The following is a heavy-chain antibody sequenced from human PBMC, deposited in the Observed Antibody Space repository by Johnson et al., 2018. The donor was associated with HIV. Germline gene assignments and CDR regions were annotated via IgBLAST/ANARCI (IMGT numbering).Heavy chain of an antibody. CDR2: INWRGGST. Sequence: VQLVESGGGLVQPGRSLRLSCAASGFIFDDYGMSWVRQAPGKGLEWVCGINWRGGSTGYAASVKGRFTISRDNAKNSLYLQMNSLRAEDTALYYCARDVREYSSSFDAFDIWGQGTMVTVSS. V-gene: IGHV3-20*04. CDR1: GFIFDDYG. J-gene: IGHJ3*02. D-gene: IGHD6-6*01. CDR3: ARDVREYSSSFDAFDI.